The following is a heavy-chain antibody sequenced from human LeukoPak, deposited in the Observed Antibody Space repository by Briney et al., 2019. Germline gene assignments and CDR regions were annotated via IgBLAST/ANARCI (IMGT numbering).Heavy chain of an antibody. Sequence: AETLSLTCAVYGGSFSGYYWSWIRQPPGKGLEWIGEINHSGSTNYNPSLKSRVTMSVDTSKNQFSLKLSSVTAADTAVYYCARSSFMITFGGVIPNYFDYWGQGTLVTVSS. CDR1: GGSFSGYY. V-gene: IGHV4-34*01. CDR3: ARSSFMITFGGVIPNYFDY. J-gene: IGHJ4*02. CDR2: INHSGST. D-gene: IGHD3-16*02.